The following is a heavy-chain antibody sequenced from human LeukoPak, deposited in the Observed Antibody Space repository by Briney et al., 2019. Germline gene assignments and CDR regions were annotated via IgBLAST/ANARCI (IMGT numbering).Heavy chain of an antibody. J-gene: IGHJ6*02. CDR1: GYSFSSYW. D-gene: IGHD2-2*01. CDR3: RTGYCSSTSCYVGMDV. Sequence: GGSLRLSCAASGYSFSSYWMHRVRQAPGKGLEWVSAISGSGGSTYYADSVKGRFTISRDNSKNTLYLQMNSLRAEDTAVYYCRTGYCSSTSCYVGMDVWGQGTTVTVSS. CDR2: ISGSGGST. V-gene: IGHV3-23*01.